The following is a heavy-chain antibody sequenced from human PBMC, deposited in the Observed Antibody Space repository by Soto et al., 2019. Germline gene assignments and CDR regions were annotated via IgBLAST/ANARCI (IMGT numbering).Heavy chain of an antibody. Sequence: QVQLVESGGGVVQPGKSLRLACVASGVTFSNFGMHWVRQAPGKGLEWVALTSYDGSDKEYADSVKGRFTISRDNSKSTLYLQMNSLRVEDTAVYYCAKDLACSSPSCYGYYHYGMDVWGQGTTVTVSS. D-gene: IGHD2-2*01. CDR2: TSYDGSDK. CDR1: GVTFSNFG. J-gene: IGHJ6*02. V-gene: IGHV3-30*18. CDR3: AKDLACSSPSCYGYYHYGMDV.